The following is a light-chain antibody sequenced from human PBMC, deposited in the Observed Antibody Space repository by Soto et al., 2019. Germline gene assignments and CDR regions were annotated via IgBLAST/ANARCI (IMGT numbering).Light chain of an antibody. J-gene: IGKJ4*01. Sequence: EIVLTQSPATLSLSPGQRATLSCRASQNVNTYLAWYQQKPGQAPRLLVHGASNRATGIPARFSGSGSGTDFTLTISSLEPEAFAVYYCQQRSNWPPLTFVGGTRVEIK. CDR2: GAS. CDR1: QNVNTY. V-gene: IGKV3-11*01. CDR3: QQRSNWPPLT.